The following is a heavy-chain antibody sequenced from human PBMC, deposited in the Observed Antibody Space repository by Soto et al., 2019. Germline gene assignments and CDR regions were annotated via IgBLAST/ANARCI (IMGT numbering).Heavy chain of an antibody. CDR3: ALALGPATGLDY. D-gene: IGHD1-26*01. CDR1: GASTVSHYH. J-gene: IGHJ4*02. Sequence: QVQLQESGPGLVKPSQTLSLTCSVSGASTVSHYHWTWIRQPPGKGLEWMGYIFNSGTTFYNPSLTSRLSLSMDASVNLFALELRSVTAGDTAVYYCALALGPATGLDYWGQGTLVTVSS. CDR2: IFNSGTT. V-gene: IGHV4-31*02.